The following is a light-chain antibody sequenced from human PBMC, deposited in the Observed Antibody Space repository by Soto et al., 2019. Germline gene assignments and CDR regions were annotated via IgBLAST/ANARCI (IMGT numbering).Light chain of an antibody. CDR2: DIS. V-gene: IGKV3-20*01. J-gene: IGKJ2*01. Sequence: EVVLTQSPVTLSLSPGERATLSCRASQSFSSSHLAWYQQKPGQAPRLLIYDISRRATGIPDRFSGSASGTGFTLTVSRLEPEDFAVYFCQHYGGSPLYTFGQGTKVEI. CDR1: QSFSSSH. CDR3: QHYGGSPLYT.